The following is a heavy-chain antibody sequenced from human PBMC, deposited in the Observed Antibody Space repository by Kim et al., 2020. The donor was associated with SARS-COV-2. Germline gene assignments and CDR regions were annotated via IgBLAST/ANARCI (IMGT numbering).Heavy chain of an antibody. J-gene: IGHJ6*02. CDR2: IYSGGST. D-gene: IGHD3-10*01. Sequence: GGSLRLSCAASGFTVSSNYMSWVRQAPGKGLEWDSVIYSGGSTYYADSVKGRFTISRDNSKNTLYLQMNSLRAEDTAVYYCARDRHITMVRGVIIYYYGMDVWGQGTTVTVSS. V-gene: IGHV3-53*01. CDR1: GFTVSSNY. CDR3: ARDRHITMVRGVIIYYYGMDV.